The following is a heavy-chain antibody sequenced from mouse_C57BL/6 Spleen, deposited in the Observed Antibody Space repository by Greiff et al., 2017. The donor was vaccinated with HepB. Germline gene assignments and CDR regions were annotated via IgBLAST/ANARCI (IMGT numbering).Heavy chain of an antibody. Sequence: ESGPGLVKPSQSLSLTCSVTGYSITSGYYWNWIRQFPGNKLEWMGYISYDGSNNYNPSLKNRISITRDTSKNQFFLKLNSVTTEDTATYYCARDRGYYYGSSYDAMDYWGQGTSVTVSS. CDR1: GYSITSGYY. J-gene: IGHJ4*01. V-gene: IGHV3-6*01. CDR3: ARDRGYYYGSSYDAMDY. CDR2: ISYDGSN. D-gene: IGHD1-1*01.